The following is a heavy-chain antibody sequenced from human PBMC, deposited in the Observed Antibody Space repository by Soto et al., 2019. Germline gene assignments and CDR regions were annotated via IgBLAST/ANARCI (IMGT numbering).Heavy chain of an antibody. Sequence: QVQLQESGPGLLKPSATLSLTCTVSGGSISSYFYIWVRQPPGKGLEWIGSVYYTGTTDYNPSLKSRVTISVDTSKTQFSLTLRSVTAADTAVYYCARDLAAVPRAVDYWGRGTLVTVSS. V-gene: IGHV4-59*01. J-gene: IGHJ4*02. CDR2: VYYTGTT. CDR1: GGSISSYF. D-gene: IGHD6-13*01. CDR3: ARDLAAVPRAVDY.